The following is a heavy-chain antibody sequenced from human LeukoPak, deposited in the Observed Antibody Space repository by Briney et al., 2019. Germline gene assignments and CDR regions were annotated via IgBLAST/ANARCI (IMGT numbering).Heavy chain of an antibody. J-gene: IGHJ6*03. V-gene: IGHV3-33*08. D-gene: IGHD3-10*01. Sequence: GGSLRLSCAASGFTFDDYAMHWVRQAPGKGLEWVAVIWYDASKTFYADSVKGRFTISRDDAMNTLYLQMDNLSADDTAVYYCARESGGDYYMDVWGKGTTVIVSS. CDR1: GFTFDDYA. CDR3: ARESGGDYYMDV. CDR2: IWYDASKT.